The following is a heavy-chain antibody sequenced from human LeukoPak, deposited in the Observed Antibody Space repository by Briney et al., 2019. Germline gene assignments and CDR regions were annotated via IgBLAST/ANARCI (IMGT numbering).Heavy chain of an antibody. Sequence: ASVKVSCKASGYTFTSYGISWVRQAPGQGLEWMGWINAYNGNTNYAQKLQGRVTMTTDTSTSTAYMELRSLRSDDTAVYYCARGDLGLWFGESTYGMDVWGQGTTVTVSS. D-gene: IGHD3-10*01. CDR1: GYTFTSYG. CDR3: ARGDLGLWFGESTYGMDV. CDR2: INAYNGNT. J-gene: IGHJ6*02. V-gene: IGHV1-18*01.